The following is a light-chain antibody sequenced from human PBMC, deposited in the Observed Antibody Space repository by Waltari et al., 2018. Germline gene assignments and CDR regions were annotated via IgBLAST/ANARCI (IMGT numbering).Light chain of an antibody. J-gene: IGLJ2*01. CDR2: GKN. V-gene: IGLV3-19*01. CDR3: NSRDSSGNHVV. Sequence: SYELTQPSSVSVSPGQTARITCSGDVLSQQYARWLQQKPGQAPVLVIYGKNNRPSGIPDRFSGSSSGNTASLTITGAQAEDEADYYCNSRDSSGNHVVFGGGTKLTVL. CDR1: VLSQQY.